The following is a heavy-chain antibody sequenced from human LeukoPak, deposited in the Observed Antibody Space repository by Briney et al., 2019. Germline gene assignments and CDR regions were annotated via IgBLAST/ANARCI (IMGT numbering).Heavy chain of an antibody. CDR2: ISHSGGDT. D-gene: IGHD2-2*03. CDR3: AKVDLSL. J-gene: IGHJ4*02. CDR1: GFTFSTYG. V-gene: IGHV3-23*01. Sequence: GGSLILSCEASGFTFSTYGMSWVRQAPGKGLEWVSSISHSGGDTYYAHSVKGRFTISRDNSKNTLSLHMNSLRAEDTALYYCAKVDLSLWGQGTRVTVSS.